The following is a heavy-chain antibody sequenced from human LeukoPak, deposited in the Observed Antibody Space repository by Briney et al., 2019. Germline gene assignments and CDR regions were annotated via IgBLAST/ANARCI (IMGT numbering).Heavy chain of an antibody. CDR1: GGSFSGYY. J-gene: IGHJ3*02. Sequence: SETLSLTCAVYGGSFSGYYWSWIRQPPGKGLEWTGEINHSGSTNYNPSLKSRVTISVDTSKNQFSLKLSSVTAADTAVYYCARGSRLGAFDIWGQGTMVTVSS. V-gene: IGHV4-34*01. CDR3: ARGSRLGAFDI. CDR2: INHSGST.